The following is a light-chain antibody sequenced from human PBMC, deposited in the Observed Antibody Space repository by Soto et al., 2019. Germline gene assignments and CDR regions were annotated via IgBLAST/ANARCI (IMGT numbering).Light chain of an antibody. CDR1: QSGSSN. V-gene: IGKV3-15*01. CDR3: HHANQLGV. CDR2: GAS. J-gene: IGKJ4*01. Sequence: RASQSGSSNLAWYQQKPGQAPRLLIYGASTRATGIPARSNGSGPGTQFTCTTALLHSRDFSRYYWHHANQLGVIGGGTKVDIK.